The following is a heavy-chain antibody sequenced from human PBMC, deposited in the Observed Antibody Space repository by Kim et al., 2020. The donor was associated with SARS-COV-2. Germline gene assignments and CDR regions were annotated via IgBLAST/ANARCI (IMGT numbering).Heavy chain of an antibody. J-gene: IGHJ4*02. D-gene: IGHD3-22*01. CDR3: ASQVNTLDY. Sequence: GTTHYTPSLMTRVTISVDTSKNPFSLKLSSVTAADTAVYYCASQVNTLDYWGQGTLVTVSS. CDR2: GTT. V-gene: IGHV4-34*01.